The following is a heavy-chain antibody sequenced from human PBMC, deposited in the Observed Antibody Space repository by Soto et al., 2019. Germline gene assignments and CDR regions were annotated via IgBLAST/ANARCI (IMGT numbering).Heavy chain of an antibody. CDR1: GFTFSSYE. CDR2: ISSRGTSI. Sequence: GGSLRLSCAASGFTFSSYEMNWVRQAPGKGLEWVAYISSRGTSIFYADSVKGRFSISRDNDNDSVSLLMNNLKVDDTAVYYCARDIGYKIRWYRGATDLRGQSTLGTV. D-gene: IGHD1-26*01. V-gene: IGHV3-48*03. CDR3: ARDIGYKIRWYRGATDL. J-gene: IGHJ4*02.